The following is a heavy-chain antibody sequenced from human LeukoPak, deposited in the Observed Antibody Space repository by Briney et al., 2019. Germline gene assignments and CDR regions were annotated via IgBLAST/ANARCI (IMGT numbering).Heavy chain of an antibody. Sequence: GGSLRLSCGASGFTFSNYAMSWIRQAPGKGLEWVSGINDNGSTRFYAASVKGRFTISRDNSKNTLYLQMNSLRAEDTAVYYCARDASYYYDSSGLLDVWGQGTTVTVSS. D-gene: IGHD3-22*01. CDR2: INDNGSTR. J-gene: IGHJ6*02. CDR1: GFTFSNYA. V-gene: IGHV3-23*01. CDR3: ARDASYYYDSSGLLDV.